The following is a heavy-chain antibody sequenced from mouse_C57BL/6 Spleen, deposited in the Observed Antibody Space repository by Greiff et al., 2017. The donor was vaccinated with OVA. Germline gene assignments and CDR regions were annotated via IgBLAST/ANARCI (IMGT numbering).Heavy chain of an antibody. J-gene: IGHJ2*01. CDR2: IDPETGGP. D-gene: IGHD1-1*01. Sequence: QVQLQQSGAELVRPGASVTLSCKASGYTFTDYEMHWVKQTPVHGLEWIGAIDPETGGPASNQKFQGKAILTADKSSSTASMELRSLTSEDSAVYYCTRGGIYYYGSSFFDYWGQGTTLTVSS. V-gene: IGHV1-15*01. CDR1: GYTFTDYE. CDR3: TRGGIYYYGSSFFDY.